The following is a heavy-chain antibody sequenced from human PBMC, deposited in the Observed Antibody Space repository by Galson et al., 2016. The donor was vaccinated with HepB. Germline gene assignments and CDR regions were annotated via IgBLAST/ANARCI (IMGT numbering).Heavy chain of an antibody. CDR3: ARDGRREYSGYDYWFDY. V-gene: IGHV3-48*02. CDR1: GLVFNGFS. D-gene: IGHD5-12*01. CDR2: IRSGGGAM. J-gene: IGHJ4*02. Sequence: SLRLPCAAAGLVFNGFSMNWGRQGPGKGLEWVAHIRSGGGAMYADSVRGRFAISRDNAKRSVYVQMNSLRDEDTAVYFCARDGRREYSGYDYWFDYWGQGALVTVSS.